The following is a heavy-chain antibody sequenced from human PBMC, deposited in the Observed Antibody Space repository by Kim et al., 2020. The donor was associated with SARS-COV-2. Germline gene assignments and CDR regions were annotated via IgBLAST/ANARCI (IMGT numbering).Heavy chain of an antibody. D-gene: IGHD3-22*01. CDR1: GGTFSSYA. CDR2: IIPIFGTA. J-gene: IGHJ4*02. Sequence: SVKVSCKASGGTFSSYAISWVRQAPGQGLEWMGGIIPIFGTANYAQKFQGRVTITADESTSTAYMELSSLRSEDTAVYYCARVGVNSSGWVLGNVGPEYYDSSGKWYYFDYWGQGTLVTVSS. V-gene: IGHV1-69*13. CDR3: ARVGVNSSGWVLGNVGPEYYDSSGKWYYFDY.